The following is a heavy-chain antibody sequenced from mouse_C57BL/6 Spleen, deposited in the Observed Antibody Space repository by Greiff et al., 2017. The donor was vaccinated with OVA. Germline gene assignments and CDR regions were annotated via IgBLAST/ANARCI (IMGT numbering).Heavy chain of an antibody. J-gene: IGHJ1*03. D-gene: IGHD1-1*01. CDR1: GYTFTSYW. CDR2: IGPNSGGT. V-gene: IGHV1-72*01. Sequence: QVQLQQPGAELVKPGASVKLSCKASGYTFTSYWMHWVKQRPGRGLEWIGRIGPNSGGTKYNEKFKSKATLTVDKPSSTAYMQLSSLTSEDSAVYYCARSRIYYYGSSSDWYFDVWGTGTTVTVSS. CDR3: ARSRIYYYGSSSDWYFDV.